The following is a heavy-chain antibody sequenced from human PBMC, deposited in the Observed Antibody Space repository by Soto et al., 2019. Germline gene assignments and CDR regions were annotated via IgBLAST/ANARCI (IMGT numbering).Heavy chain of an antibody. CDR1: GFTFRSYA. V-gene: IGHV3-23*01. J-gene: IGHJ5*02. Sequence: EVHLLESGGGLVQPGGSLRLSCSASGFTFRSYAMSWVRQAPGQGLEWVSGISGGGSDTYYSDSVRGRFTISRDNSKNTLYLQMNSLRVEDSAVYFCAKDDSLEWFFHLYAWGQGTLVTVSS. CDR2: ISGGGSDT. CDR3: AKDDSLEWFFHLYA. D-gene: IGHD3-3*01.